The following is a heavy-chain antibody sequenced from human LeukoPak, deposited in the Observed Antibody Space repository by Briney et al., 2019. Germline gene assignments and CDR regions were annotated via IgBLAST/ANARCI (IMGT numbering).Heavy chain of an antibody. Sequence: GASVKVSCKASGYTFTSYDINWVRQATGQGLEWMGWMNPNSGNTGYAQKFRGRVTITRNTSISTAYMELSSLRSEDTAVYYCARGYCSGGSCYSAVDYWGQGTLVTVSS. V-gene: IGHV1-8*03. D-gene: IGHD2-15*01. J-gene: IGHJ4*02. CDR1: GYTFTSYD. CDR2: MNPNSGNT. CDR3: ARGYCSGGSCYSAVDY.